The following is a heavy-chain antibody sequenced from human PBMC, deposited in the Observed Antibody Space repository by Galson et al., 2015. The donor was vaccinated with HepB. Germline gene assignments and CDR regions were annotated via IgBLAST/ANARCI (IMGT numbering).Heavy chain of an antibody. CDR3: ARRPIHSAYQLAFDY. CDR1: GYPFTTYW. V-gene: IGHV5-10-1*01. CDR2: IDPSDSYT. Sequence: SGAEVKKPGESLRISCKASGYPFTTYWINWVRQMPGKGLEWMGRIDPSDSYTNYSPSFQGHVTFSADKSISTAYLQWSSLKASDTAVYFCARRPIHSAYQLAFDYWGQGTLVTVSS. J-gene: IGHJ4*02. D-gene: IGHD5-12*01.